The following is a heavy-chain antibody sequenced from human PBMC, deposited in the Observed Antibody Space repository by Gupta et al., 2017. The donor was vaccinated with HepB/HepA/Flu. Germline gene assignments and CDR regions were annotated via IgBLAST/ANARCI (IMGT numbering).Heavy chain of an antibody. V-gene: IGHV3-23*01. J-gene: IGHJ4*02. D-gene: IGHD4-17*01. CDR2: ISGSGGST. CDR3: AKDFPARGHLRYYFDD. Sequence: VPLLASGGGLVQPGGSLRLSCAPSGFPSHTYAMGWVRQATGKGLEGVAAISGSGGSTYYADSGKGRVTISRDNSKNTRDLKRNRLRAEETAVDYCAKDFPARGHLRYYFDDWGQGTMVTVSS. CDR1: GFPSHTYA.